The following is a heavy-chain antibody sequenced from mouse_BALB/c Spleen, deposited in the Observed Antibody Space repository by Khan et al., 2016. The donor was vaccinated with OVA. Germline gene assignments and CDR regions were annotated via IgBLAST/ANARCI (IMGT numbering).Heavy chain of an antibody. J-gene: IGHJ3*01. D-gene: IGHD2-2*01. CDR2: INPSDSES. V-gene: IGHV1-61*01. Sequence: VELVESGAELVRPGASVKLSCKASGYTFTSYWMNWVRQRPGQGLEWVGKINPSDSESHYNQMFKDKATLTVDKSSGTAYMQLSSLTSEDSAVYDCTRREKYGYDPSWFAYWGQGTLVTVSA. CDR1: GYTFTSYW. CDR3: TRREKYGYDPSWFAY.